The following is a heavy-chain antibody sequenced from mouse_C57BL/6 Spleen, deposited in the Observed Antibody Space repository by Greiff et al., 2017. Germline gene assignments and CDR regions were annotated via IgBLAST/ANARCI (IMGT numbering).Heavy chain of an antibody. CDR2: ISDGGSYT. D-gene: IGHD2-1*01. Sequence: EVKLMESGGGLVKPGGSLKLSCAASGFTFSSYAMSWVRQTPEKRLEWVGTISDGGSYTYYPDNVKGRFTISRDNAKNNLYLQMSHLKSEDTAMYYCARVGNYNFWYFDVWGTGTTVTVSS. V-gene: IGHV5-4*03. CDR3: ARVGNYNFWYFDV. CDR1: GFTFSSYA. J-gene: IGHJ1*03.